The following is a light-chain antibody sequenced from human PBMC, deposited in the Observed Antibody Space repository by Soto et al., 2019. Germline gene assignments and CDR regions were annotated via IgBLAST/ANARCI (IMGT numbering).Light chain of an antibody. CDR1: QDISNY. V-gene: IGKV1-33*01. CDR2: DAS. J-gene: IGKJ1*01. Sequence: DIPMTQSPSSLSASVGDRVTITCQASQDISNYLNWYQQKPGKAPKLLIYDASNLETGVPSRFSGSGSSTYFPFTISSLQPEDIATYYCQQYDNLPRTFGQGTKVEIK. CDR3: QQYDNLPRT.